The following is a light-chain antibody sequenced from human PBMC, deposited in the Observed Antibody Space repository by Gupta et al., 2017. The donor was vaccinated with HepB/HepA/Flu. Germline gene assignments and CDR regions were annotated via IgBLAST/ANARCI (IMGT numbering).Light chain of an antibody. Sequence: QSVLTQPPSLSGTPGQRVTISCSGSSSNIGSNIVNWYRQLPGTAPQLLIYNNNQRPSGVPDRLSGSKSGTTASLAISGLRSEDEADYYCAAWDDSPDAYVFGTGTKVTVL. CDR2: NNN. V-gene: IGLV1-44*01. CDR3: AAWDDSPDAYV. J-gene: IGLJ1*01. CDR1: SSNIGSNI.